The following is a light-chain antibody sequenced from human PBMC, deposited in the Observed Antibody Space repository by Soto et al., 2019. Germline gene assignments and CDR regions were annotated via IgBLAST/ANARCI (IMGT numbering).Light chain of an antibody. CDR2: QVT. V-gene: IGLV2-14*01. Sequence: QSALTQPASVSGSPGQSITISCTGTSSDLAIYNYVSWYKQQPGKAPKLMIYQVTNRPSGVSNRFSGSRSGNTASLTISGLQAEDEADYSCSSYTDSSNYVFGTGTKLTVL. CDR1: SSDLAIYNY. J-gene: IGLJ1*01. CDR3: SSYTDSSNYV.